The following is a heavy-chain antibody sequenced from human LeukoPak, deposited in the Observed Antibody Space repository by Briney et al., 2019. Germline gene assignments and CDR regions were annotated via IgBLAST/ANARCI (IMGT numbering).Heavy chain of an antibody. J-gene: IGHJ3*02. Sequence: GGSLRLSCAASGFTFSSYGMHWVRQAPGKGLEWVAVIWYDGSNKYYADSVKGRFTISRDNSKNTLYLQMNSLRAEDTAVYYCARDLGSVGAFDIWGQGTMVTVSS. CDR3: ARDLGSVGAFDI. V-gene: IGHV3-33*01. CDR1: GFTFSSYG. D-gene: IGHD1-26*01. CDR2: IWYDGSNK.